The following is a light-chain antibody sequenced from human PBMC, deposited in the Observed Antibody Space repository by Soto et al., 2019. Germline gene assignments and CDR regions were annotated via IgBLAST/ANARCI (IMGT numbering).Light chain of an antibody. J-gene: IGKJ1*01. CDR1: QSISSW. CDR3: QQYNSDWT. Sequence: DIQMTQSPSTLSASVGDRVTITCRASQSISSWLAWYQQKPGKAPKLLIYRASILESGVPSRFSGSGSGTEFSLTISSLQPDDFATYHCQQYNSDWTFGQGTKVEIK. V-gene: IGKV1-5*03. CDR2: RAS.